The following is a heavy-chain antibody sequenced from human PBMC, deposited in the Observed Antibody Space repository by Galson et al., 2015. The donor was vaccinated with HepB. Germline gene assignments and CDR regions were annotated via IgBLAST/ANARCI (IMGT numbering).Heavy chain of an antibody. Sequence: CAISGGSIINDYWWSWVRQSPGKGLEWIGEIHHSGNTNYNPSLNSRVSISVDKSKNQFSLNLGSVTAADTAVYYCASRDPKPYWGQGTLVSVSS. CDR1: GGSIINDYW. CDR3: ASRDPKPY. CDR2: IHHSGNT. J-gene: IGHJ4*02. D-gene: IGHD1-14*01. V-gene: IGHV4-4*02.